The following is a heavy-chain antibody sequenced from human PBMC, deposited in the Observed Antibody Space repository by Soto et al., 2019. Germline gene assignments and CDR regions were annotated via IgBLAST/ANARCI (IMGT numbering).Heavy chain of an antibody. D-gene: IGHD6-13*01. J-gene: IGHJ6*02. CDR3: ARVGAGSSWYGYYYYGMDV. CDR2: INHSGST. CDR1: GGSFSGYY. V-gene: IGHV4-34*01. Sequence: PSETLSLTCAVYGGSFSGYYWSWNRQPPGMGLEWVGEINHSGSTNYNPSLKSRVTISVDTSKIQFSLKMSSVTAADTAVYYCARVGAGSSWYGYYYYGMDVWGQGTPVTVSS.